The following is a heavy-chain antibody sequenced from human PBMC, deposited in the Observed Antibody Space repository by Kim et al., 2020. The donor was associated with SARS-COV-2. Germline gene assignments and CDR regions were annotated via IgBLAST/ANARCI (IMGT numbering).Heavy chain of an antibody. CDR1: GYTFTSYD. Sequence: ASVKVSCKASGYTFTSYDINWVRQATGQGLEWMGWMNPNSGNTGYAQKFQGRVTMTRNTSISTAYMELSSLRSEDTAVYYCAGGPQYSSSWYWGHYYYGMDVWGQGTTVTVSS. J-gene: IGHJ6*02. V-gene: IGHV1-8*01. CDR2: MNPNSGNT. D-gene: IGHD6-13*01. CDR3: AGGPQYSSSWYWGHYYYGMDV.